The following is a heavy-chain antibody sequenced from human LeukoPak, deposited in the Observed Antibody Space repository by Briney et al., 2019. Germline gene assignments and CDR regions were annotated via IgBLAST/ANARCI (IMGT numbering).Heavy chain of an antibody. CDR2: INSDGSST. CDR3: ARGPRSGSSYGTPPDA. Sequence: GGSLRLSCAASGFTFSSYWMHWVRQVPGKGLVWVSRINSDGSSTTYADSVKGRFSISRDNAKNTLYLQMNSLRAEDTAVYYCARGPRSGSSYGTPPDAWGKGTTVTVSS. V-gene: IGHV3-74*01. D-gene: IGHD1-26*01. J-gene: IGHJ6*04. CDR1: GFTFSSYW.